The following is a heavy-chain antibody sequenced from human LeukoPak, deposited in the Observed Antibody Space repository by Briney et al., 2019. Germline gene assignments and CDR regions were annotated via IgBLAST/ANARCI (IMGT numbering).Heavy chain of an antibody. CDR3: TTDYYDYVWGSYRPDY. CDR1: GLTFSNAW. D-gene: IGHD3-16*02. J-gene: IGHJ4*02. V-gene: IGHV3-15*01. CDR2: IKTKAGGETT. Sequence: GGSLRLSCAASGLTFSNAWMSWVRQAPGQGLEWVARIKTKAGGETTDYAAPVKGRFTISRDDSKNTLYLQMNSPKTEDTAVYYCTTDYYDYVWGSYRPDYWGQGTLVTVSS.